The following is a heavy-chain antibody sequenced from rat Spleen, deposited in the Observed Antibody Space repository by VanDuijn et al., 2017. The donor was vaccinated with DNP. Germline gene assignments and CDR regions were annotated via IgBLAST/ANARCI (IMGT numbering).Heavy chain of an antibody. V-gene: IGHV5-25*01. D-gene: IGHD1-6*01. J-gene: IGHJ2*01. CDR3: AKDIGDYGYNPFDY. CDR1: GFIFSNYY. CDR2: IGSPAYAP. Sequence: EVQLVESGGGLVQPGKSMKLSCAASGFIFSNYYMAWVRQAPAKGLEWVAYIGSPAYAPYYTDSVKGRFTISRDNAKSTLYLQMESLRSEDTATYYCAKDIGDYGYNPFDYWGQGVLVTVSS.